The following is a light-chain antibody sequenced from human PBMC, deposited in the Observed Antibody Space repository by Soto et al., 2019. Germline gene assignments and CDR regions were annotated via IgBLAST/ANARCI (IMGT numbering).Light chain of an antibody. V-gene: IGKV3-15*01. Sequence: EIVMTQSPATLSVSPGERVTLSCRASESVSSNLAWYQQKPGQAPRLLMYGASTRATGIPARFSGGGSGTEFTLTISSLQSEDFAVYYCQQYDDWPPWTFGQGTKVDNK. CDR3: QQYDDWPPWT. CDR2: GAS. CDR1: ESVSSN. J-gene: IGKJ1*01.